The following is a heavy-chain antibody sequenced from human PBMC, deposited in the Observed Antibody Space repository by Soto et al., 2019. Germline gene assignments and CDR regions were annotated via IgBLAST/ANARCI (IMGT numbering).Heavy chain of an antibody. Sequence: PGGSLRLSCAASGSAFRTHGMHWVRQAPGKGLEWVAVMSPGGNSQYYADSVKGRFTISRDTSKSTLYLQMTSLRPEDTAVYYCASGAAFYYDTSRYWGQGTLVTVSS. J-gene: IGHJ4*02. D-gene: IGHD3-22*01. V-gene: IGHV3-30*19. CDR1: GSAFRTHG. CDR3: ASGAAFYYDTSRY. CDR2: MSPGGNSQ.